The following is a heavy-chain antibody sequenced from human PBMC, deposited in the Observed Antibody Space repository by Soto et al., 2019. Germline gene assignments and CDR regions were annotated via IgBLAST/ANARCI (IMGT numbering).Heavy chain of an antibody. V-gene: IGHV1-69*13. CDR2: IIPIFGTA. J-gene: IGHJ4*02. D-gene: IGHD5-18*01. Sequence: SVKVSCKASGGTFSSYAISWVRQAPGQGLEWMGGIIPIFGTANYAQKFQGRVTITADESTSTAYMELSSLRSEDTAVYYWARADARGYSYGYSYYFDYWGQGTLVTVSS. CDR1: GGTFSSYA. CDR3: ARADARGYSYGYSYYFDY.